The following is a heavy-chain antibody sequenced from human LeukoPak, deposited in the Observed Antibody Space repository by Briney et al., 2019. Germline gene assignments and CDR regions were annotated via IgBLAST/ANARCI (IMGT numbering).Heavy chain of an antibody. CDR1: GFTVSSNY. D-gene: IGHD4-23*01. CDR2: IYSGGST. J-gene: IGHJ4*02. V-gene: IGHV3-66*01. CDR3: ARDLATGYGGSYYFDY. Sequence: GGSLRLSCAASGFTVSSNYMSWVRQAPGKGLEWVSVIYSGGSTYYADSVKGRFTISRDNSKNTLYLQMNSLRAEDTAVYYCARDLATGYGGSYYFDYWGQGTLVTVSS.